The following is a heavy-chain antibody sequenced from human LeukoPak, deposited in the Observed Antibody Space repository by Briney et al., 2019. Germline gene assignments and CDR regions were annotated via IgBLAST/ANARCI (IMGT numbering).Heavy chain of an antibody. Sequence: GGSLRLSCAGAGFTFSNYGMSWVRQAPGKGLEWVSVISRSGTETYHADSVRGRFAISRDNAKNTLYLQMNSLRAEDTAVYYCAKKSPDSSGNPAYDWGQGTLVTVSS. D-gene: IGHD4-23*01. J-gene: IGHJ4*02. CDR1: GFTFSNYG. CDR2: ISRSGTET. CDR3: AKKSPDSSGNPAYD. V-gene: IGHV3-23*01.